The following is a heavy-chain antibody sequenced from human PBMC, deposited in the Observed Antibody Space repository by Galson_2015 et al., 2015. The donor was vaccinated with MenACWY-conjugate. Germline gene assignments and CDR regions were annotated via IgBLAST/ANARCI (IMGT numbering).Heavy chain of an antibody. J-gene: IGHJ4*02. V-gene: IGHV3-30*03. CDR1: GFTFSSYG. D-gene: IGHD3-3*01. Sequence: SLRLSCAASGFTFSSYGMHWVRQAPGKGLEWVAVISYDGSNKYYADSVKGRFTISRDNSKNTLYLQMNSLRAEDTAVYYCALPYYDFWSGYDYWGQGTLVTVSS. CDR3: ALPYYDFWSGYDY. CDR2: ISYDGSNK.